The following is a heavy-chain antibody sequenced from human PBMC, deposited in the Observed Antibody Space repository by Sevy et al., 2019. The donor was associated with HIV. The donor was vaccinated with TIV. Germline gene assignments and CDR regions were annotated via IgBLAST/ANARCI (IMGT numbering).Heavy chain of an antibody. CDR2: IRSKANSYAT. Sequence: GGSLRLSCAASGFTFSGSAMHWVRQASGKGLEWVGRIRSKANSYATAYAASVKGRFTISRDDSKNTAYLQMNSLKTEDTAVYYCTRGYYDSSPDAFDIWGQGTMVTVSS. CDR1: GFTFSGSA. D-gene: IGHD3-22*01. J-gene: IGHJ3*02. CDR3: TRGYYDSSPDAFDI. V-gene: IGHV3-73*01.